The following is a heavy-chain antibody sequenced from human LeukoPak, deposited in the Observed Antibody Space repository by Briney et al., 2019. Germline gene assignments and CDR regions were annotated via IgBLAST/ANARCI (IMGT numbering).Heavy chain of an antibody. CDR3: ARGGTYALA. CDR2: IYYSGST. CDR1: GGSISSSDYY. J-gene: IGHJ5*02. D-gene: IGHD3-16*01. V-gene: IGHV4-39*07. Sequence: SETLSLTCTVSGGSISSSDYYWVWIRQSPGKGLEWIGSIYYSGSTNYNPSLKSRVTISVDTSKNQFSLKLSSVTAADTAVYYCARGGTYALAWGQGTLVTVSS.